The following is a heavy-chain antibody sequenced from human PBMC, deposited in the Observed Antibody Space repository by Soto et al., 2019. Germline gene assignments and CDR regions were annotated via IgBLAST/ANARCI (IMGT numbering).Heavy chain of an antibody. CDR1: GFSLSTSGVG. D-gene: IGHD3-3*01. Sequence: SGPTLVNPTQTLTLTRTFSGFSLSTSGVGVGWIRQPPGKALEWLALIYWDDDKRYSPSLKSRLTITKDTSKNQVVLTMTNMDPVDTATYYCAHGTKTYYDFWGGYYFPYWGQGTLVTVSS. V-gene: IGHV2-5*02. CDR3: AHGTKTYYDFWGGYYFPY. CDR2: IYWDDDK. J-gene: IGHJ4*02.